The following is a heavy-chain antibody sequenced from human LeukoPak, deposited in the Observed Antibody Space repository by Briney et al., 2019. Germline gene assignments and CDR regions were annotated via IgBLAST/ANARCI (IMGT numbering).Heavy chain of an antibody. D-gene: IGHD1-26*01. Sequence: ASVKVSCKASGYTFSDHYMHWVRQAPGQGLEWMGWISAYNGDTNYAQNLQGRVTMTTDTSTSTAYMDLRSLRSDDTAVYYCAKFGGSFAFLDYWGQGTLVTVSS. CDR2: ISAYNGDT. CDR1: GYTFSDHY. J-gene: IGHJ4*02. CDR3: AKFGGSFAFLDY. V-gene: IGHV1-18*04.